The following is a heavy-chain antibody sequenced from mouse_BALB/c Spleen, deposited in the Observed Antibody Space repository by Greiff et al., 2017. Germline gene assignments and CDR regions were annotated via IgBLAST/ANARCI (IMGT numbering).Heavy chain of an antibody. CDR3: ARRGGNLFYAMDY. CDR2: ILPGSGST. CDR1: GYTFSSYW. Sequence: QVQLQQSGAELMKPGASVKISCKATGYTFSSYWIEWVKQRPGHGLEWIGEILPGSGSTNYNEKFKGKATFTADTSSNTAYMQLSSLTSEDSAVYYCARRGGNLFYAMDYWGQGTSVTVSS. J-gene: IGHJ4*01. V-gene: IGHV1-9*01. D-gene: IGHD1-1*02.